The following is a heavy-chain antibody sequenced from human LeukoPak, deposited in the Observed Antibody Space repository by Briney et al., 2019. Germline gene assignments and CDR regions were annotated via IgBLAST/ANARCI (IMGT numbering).Heavy chain of an antibody. D-gene: IGHD3-16*01. J-gene: IGHJ5*02. V-gene: IGHV1-18*01. Sequence: GASVKVSCKASGYTFTSYGISWVRQAPGPGLEWMGWISADNGNTKYSQKFQGRVSMTTDTSTSTAYMDLRSLSSDDTAVYYCARERKGGLFDPWGQGTLVTVSS. CDR3: ARERKGGLFDP. CDR2: ISADNGNT. CDR1: GYTFTSYG.